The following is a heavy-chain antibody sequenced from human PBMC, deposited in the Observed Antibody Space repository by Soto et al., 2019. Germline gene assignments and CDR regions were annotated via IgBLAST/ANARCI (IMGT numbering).Heavy chain of an antibody. D-gene: IGHD3-10*01. J-gene: IGHJ6*03. CDR3: ARGITMVRGPRVYYYYYMDV. V-gene: IGHV4-31*03. Sequence: PSETLSLTCTVSGGSISSGGYYWSWIRQHPGKGLEWIGYIYYSGSTYYNPSLKSRVTISVDTSKNQFSLKLSSVTAADTAVYYCARGITMVRGPRVYYYYYMDVWAKGTTVTVSS. CDR2: IYYSGST. CDR1: GGSISSGGYY.